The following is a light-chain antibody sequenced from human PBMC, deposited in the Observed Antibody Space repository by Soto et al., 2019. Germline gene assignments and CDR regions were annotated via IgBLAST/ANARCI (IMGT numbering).Light chain of an antibody. Sequence: QSLLTQPPSASWTPGHGVTISCSGSSSNIGSNYLYWYQQLPGTAPKLLIYNNNKRPSGVPDRFSASKSGTSASLAIRGLRSDDEADYYCSSWDGSMSGYVFGAGTKVTVL. V-gene: IGLV1-47*02. CDR2: NNN. CDR3: SSWDGSMSGYV. J-gene: IGLJ1*01. CDR1: SSNIGSNY.